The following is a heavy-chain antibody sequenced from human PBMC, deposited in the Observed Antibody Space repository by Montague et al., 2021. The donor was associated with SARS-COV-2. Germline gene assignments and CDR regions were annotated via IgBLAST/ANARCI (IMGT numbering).Heavy chain of an antibody. CDR1: GGSISSYY. V-gene: IGHV4-59*01. Sequence: SETLSLTCTVSGGSISSYYWSWIRQPPGQGLELIWYSYYSWSTNYNPSLKIRVTISVDTSKNQFSLKLSSVTAAATAVYYCARVKRGDYYGLGVSAHFDSWGQGTLVTVSS. CDR2: SYYSWST. CDR3: ARVKRGDYYGLGVSAHFDS. J-gene: IGHJ4*02. D-gene: IGHD3-10*01.